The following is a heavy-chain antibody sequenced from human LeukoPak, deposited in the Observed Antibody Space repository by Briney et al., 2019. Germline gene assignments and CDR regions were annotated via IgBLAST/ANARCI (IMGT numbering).Heavy chain of an antibody. V-gene: IGHV5-51*01. CDR1: GYSFTSYW. CDR2: IYPGDSDT. J-gene: IGHJ4*02. Sequence: GESLKISCKGSGYSFTSYWIGWVRQMPGKGLEWMGIIYPGDSDTRYSPSFQGQVTISADKSISTAYLQWSSLKASDTAMYYCARQGTESNYYYSRAFDYWGQGTLVTVSS. CDR3: ARQGTESNYYYSRAFDY. D-gene: IGHD3-22*01.